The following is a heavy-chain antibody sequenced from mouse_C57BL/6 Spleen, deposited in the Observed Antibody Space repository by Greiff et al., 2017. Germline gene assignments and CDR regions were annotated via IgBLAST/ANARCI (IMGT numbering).Heavy chain of an antibody. V-gene: IGHV14-3*01. J-gene: IGHJ2*01. CDR2: IDPANGNT. Sequence: VQLKESGAELVKPGASVKISCKASGYAFSSYWMNWVKQRPEQGLEWIGRIDPANGNTKYAPKFQGKATITADTSSNTAYLQLSSLTSEDTAIYYCARSDYYGSSYVEDYWGQGTTLTVSS. CDR1: GYAFSSYW. D-gene: IGHD1-1*01. CDR3: ARSDYYGSSYVEDY.